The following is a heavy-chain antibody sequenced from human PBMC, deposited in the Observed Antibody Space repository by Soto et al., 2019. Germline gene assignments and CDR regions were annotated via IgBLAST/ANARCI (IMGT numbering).Heavy chain of an antibody. CDR1: GFAFFSFG. CDR2: IWYDGSNE. D-gene: IGHD3-3*02. V-gene: IGHV3-33*01. J-gene: IGHJ4*02. CDR3: ARDPQSRIRGRALFDY. Sequence: RWGSLRLSCTASGFAFFSFGIHFFRHTPYKGLAWVALIWYDGSNEKYADSVKGRFTISRDNFKNTLYLQMNSLTAEDTAIYYCARDPQSRIRGRALFDYWGQGTLVTVSS.